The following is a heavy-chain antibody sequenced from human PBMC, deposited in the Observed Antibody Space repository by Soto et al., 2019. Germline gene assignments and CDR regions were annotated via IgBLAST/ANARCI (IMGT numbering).Heavy chain of an antibody. D-gene: IGHD3-16*01. CDR3: ARGGDDYVWGSYHDY. V-gene: IGHV1-69*12. CDR2: IIPIFGTA. J-gene: IGHJ4*02. CDR1: GGTFSSYA. Sequence: QVQLVQSGAEVKKPGSSVKVSCKASGGTFSSYAISWVRQAPGQGLEWMGGIIPIFGTANYAQKFQGRVTITADESKGTGDMELSSLGCEDTAVYYRARGGDDYVWGSYHDYWGQGTLVTVSS.